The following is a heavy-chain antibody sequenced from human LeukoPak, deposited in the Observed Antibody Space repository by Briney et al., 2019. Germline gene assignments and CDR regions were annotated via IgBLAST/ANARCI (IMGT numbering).Heavy chain of an antibody. CDR1: GGSFSGYY. CDR2: INHSGST. J-gene: IGHJ5*02. D-gene: IGHD6-13*01. CDR3: ARVEGPSSSWYEGFGP. V-gene: IGHV4-34*01. Sequence: PSETLSLTCAVYGGSFSGYYWSWIRQPPGKGLEWIGEINHSGSTNYNPSLKSRVTISVDTSKNQFSLKLSSVTAADTAVYYCARVEGPSSSWYEGFGPWGQGTLVTASS.